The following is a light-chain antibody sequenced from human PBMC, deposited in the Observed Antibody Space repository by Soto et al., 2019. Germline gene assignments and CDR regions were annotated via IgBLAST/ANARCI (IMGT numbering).Light chain of an antibody. CDR3: QQTYSTPFT. J-gene: IGKJ2*01. CDR1: QSIISY. CDR2: AAS. V-gene: IGKV1-39*01. Sequence: DIQMTQSPSSLSASVGDRVTITCRASQSIISYLNWYQHNPGQAPKLLVYAASSLQSAVPSRFSGSGSGTDFSLTISSLQPEDCATYYCQQTYSTPFTFGQGTKLEIK.